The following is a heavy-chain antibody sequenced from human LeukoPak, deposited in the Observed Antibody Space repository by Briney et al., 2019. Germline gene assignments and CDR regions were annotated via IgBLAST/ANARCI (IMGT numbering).Heavy chain of an antibody. D-gene: IGHD2/OR15-2a*01. CDR2: VNGDGTGT. J-gene: IGHJ4*02. Sequence: PGGSLRLSCAASGLTFVKYWMHWVRQAPGKGLVWVSRVNGDGTGTTYADSVRGRLAISSDNAKNTVYLQMNSLRAEDTAVYYCATGLGFYYDYWGRGTRVTVSS. CDR3: ATGLGFYYDY. V-gene: IGHV3-74*03. CDR1: GLTFVKYW.